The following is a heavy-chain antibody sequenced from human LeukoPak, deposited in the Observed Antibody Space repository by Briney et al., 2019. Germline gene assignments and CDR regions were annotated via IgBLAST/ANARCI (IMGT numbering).Heavy chain of an antibody. CDR2: INPNIDDT. J-gene: IGHJ4*02. D-gene: IGHD1-26*01. CDR1: GYNFDGYY. Sequence: ASVKVSCTASGYNFDGYYINWVRQAPGQGLEWTAWINPNIDDTHFAQKFQDRVTLSRDNSISTAYLALRSLRYDDTAAYCGARGEGIVGSTGLSYWGQGTLVSVSS. V-gene: IGHV1-2*02. CDR3: ARGEGIVGSTGLSY.